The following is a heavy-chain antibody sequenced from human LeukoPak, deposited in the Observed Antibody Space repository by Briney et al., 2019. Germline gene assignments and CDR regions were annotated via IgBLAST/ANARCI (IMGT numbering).Heavy chain of an antibody. D-gene: IGHD4-17*01. CDR3: ARDVHGDYGSGWFDP. J-gene: IGHJ5*02. V-gene: IGHV1-69*05. CDR2: IMHIFGTA. Sequence: GASVKVSCKSSGGTFTYSAFSWVRLAHGQGLEWLGGIMHIFGTAGYAMWFQGRVTITKDESTRTVYLELTSLTSDDTAVYYCARDVHGDYGSGWFDPWGQGTLVSVSS. CDR1: GGTFTYSA.